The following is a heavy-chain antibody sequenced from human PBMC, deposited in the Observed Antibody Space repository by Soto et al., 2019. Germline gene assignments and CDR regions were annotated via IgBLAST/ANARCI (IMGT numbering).Heavy chain of an antibody. J-gene: IGHJ6*02. D-gene: IGHD2-21*01. CDR1: GYTFTGYS. CDR3: ARDVFCGGAPACPDMDV. CDR2: ISGYNGNT. V-gene: IGHV1-18*04. Sequence: ASVKVSCKASGYTFTGYSITWVRQAPGQGLEWMGRISGYNGNTNYARTLRGRLTLTTDTSTSTAYMELRSLTSDDTAVYYCARDVFCGGAPACPDMDVWGQGTTVTVSS.